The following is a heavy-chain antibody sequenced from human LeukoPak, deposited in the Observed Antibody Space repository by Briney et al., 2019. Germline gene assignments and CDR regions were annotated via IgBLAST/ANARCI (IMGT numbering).Heavy chain of an antibody. J-gene: IGHJ4*02. Sequence: GGSLRLSCAASGFTISSSYMSWVRQAPGKGLEWVSVIYRGDKTYYADSVKGRFTISRDNSRNTLYLQMNSLKTEDTAVYYCTTTGPWELTFDYWGQGTLVTVSS. CDR1: GFTISSSY. V-gene: IGHV3-53*01. CDR3: TTTGPWELTFDY. CDR2: IYRGDKT. D-gene: IGHD1-26*01.